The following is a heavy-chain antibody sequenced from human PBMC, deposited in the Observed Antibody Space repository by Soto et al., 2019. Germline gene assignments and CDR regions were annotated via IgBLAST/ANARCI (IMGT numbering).Heavy chain of an antibody. CDR3: ARDQLDYYDSSGYYYAFDY. CDR1: GYTFTGYY. D-gene: IGHD3-22*01. J-gene: IGHJ4*02. Sequence: SVKVSCKASGYTFTGYYMHWVRQAPGQGLEWMGGINPNFGTANYAQKFQGRVTITADESTSTAYMELSSLRSEDTAVYYCARDQLDYYDSSGYYYAFDYWGQGTLVTVSS. V-gene: IGHV1-69*13. CDR2: INPNFGTA.